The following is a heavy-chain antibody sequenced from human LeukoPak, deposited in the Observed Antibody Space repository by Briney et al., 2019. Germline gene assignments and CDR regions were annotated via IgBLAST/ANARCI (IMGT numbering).Heavy chain of an antibody. CDR1: GFTVSSNY. V-gene: IGHV3-53*01. CDR2: IYGGTST. D-gene: IGHD6-6*01. Sequence: GGSLRLSCAASGFTVSSNYMSWVRQVPGKGLEWVSVIYGGTSTYYADSVKGRFTISRDNSKNTLYLQMNSLRAEDTAVYYCARVVLYYYYVDVWGKGTTVTVSS. CDR3: ARVVLYYYYVDV. J-gene: IGHJ6*03.